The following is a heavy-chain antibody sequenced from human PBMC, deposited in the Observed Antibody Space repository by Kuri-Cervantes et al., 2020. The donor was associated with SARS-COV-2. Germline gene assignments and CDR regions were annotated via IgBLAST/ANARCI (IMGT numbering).Heavy chain of an antibody. D-gene: IGHD3-22*01. J-gene: IGHJ3*02. Sequence: GESLKISCVVSEITFHNFAMSWVRQAPGKGVEWVSVARGSGDSIRHADSVKGRFLISRDNSKNTLFLEMKTLRSDDSALYYCEKHREAEILYDTSGPDPFDMWGRGTMVTVSS. CDR3: EKHREAEILYDTSGPDPFDM. CDR1: EITFHNFA. V-gene: IGHV3-23*01. CDR2: ARGSGDSI.